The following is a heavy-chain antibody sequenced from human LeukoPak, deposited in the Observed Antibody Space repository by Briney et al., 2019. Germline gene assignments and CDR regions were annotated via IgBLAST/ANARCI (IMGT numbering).Heavy chain of an antibody. J-gene: IGHJ3*02. V-gene: IGHV3-33*01. Sequence: PGRSLRLSCAASGFTFSSYGMHWVRQAPGKGLEWVAVIWYDGSNKHYADSVKGRFTISRDNSKNTLYLQMNSLRAEDTAVYYCARNAFDIWGQGTMVTVSS. CDR2: IWYDGSNK. CDR3: ARNAFDI. CDR1: GFTFSSYG.